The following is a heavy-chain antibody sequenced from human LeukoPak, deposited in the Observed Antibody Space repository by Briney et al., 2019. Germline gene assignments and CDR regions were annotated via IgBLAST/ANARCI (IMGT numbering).Heavy chain of an antibody. CDR1: GGSISSYY. CDR2: IYYSGST. V-gene: IGHV4-59*01. J-gene: IGHJ3*02. D-gene: IGHD3-16*01. CDR3: ARGSRAGDFDAFDI. Sequence: SENLSLTCTVSGGSISSYYWSWIRQPPEKGLEWIGYIYYSGSTNYNPSLKSRVTISVDTSKNQFSLKLSSVTAADTAVYYCARGSRAGDFDAFDIWGQGTMVTVSS.